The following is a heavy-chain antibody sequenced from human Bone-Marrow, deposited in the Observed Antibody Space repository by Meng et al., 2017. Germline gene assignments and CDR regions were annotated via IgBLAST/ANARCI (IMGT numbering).Heavy chain of an antibody. CDR1: GGSISSGDYY. J-gene: IGHJ5*02. Sequence: QVQLQQWGAGLLKPSQTLSLTCTVSGGSISSGDYYWSWIRQPPGKGLDWIGYIYYSGSTYYNPSLKSRVTISVDTSRNQFSLKLGSMTAADTAVYYCARHNYGDYGWFDPWGQGTLVTVSS. CDR3: ARHNYGDYGWFDP. V-gene: IGHV4-30-4*01. D-gene: IGHD4-17*01. CDR2: IYYSGST.